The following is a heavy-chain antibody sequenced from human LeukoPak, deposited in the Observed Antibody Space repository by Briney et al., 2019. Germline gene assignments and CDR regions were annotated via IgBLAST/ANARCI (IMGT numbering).Heavy chain of an antibody. V-gene: IGHV1-18*01. CDR3: ARASGRGAFGI. D-gene: IGHD2-8*02. J-gene: IGHJ3*02. Sequence: ASVKVSCKASGYTFPSNDLSWVRQAPGQGLEWMGWISAYNGNTNYAQKLQGRVTMTTDTSTSTAYMELRSLRSDDTAVYYCARASGRGAFGIWGQGTMVTVSS. CDR2: ISAYNGNT. CDR1: GYTFPSND.